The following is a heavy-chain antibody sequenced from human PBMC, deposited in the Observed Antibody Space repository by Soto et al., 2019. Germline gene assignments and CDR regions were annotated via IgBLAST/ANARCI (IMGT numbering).Heavy chain of an antibody. CDR2: ISGSGDST. J-gene: IGHJ4*02. Sequence: GGSLRLSCVGSGFTFSSYAMNWVRQSPRKGLEWVSAISGSGDSTYYADSVKGRFTISRDNSKNTLYLQMNSLTAEDTAVYYCDKALYTYTGSYNGDFYYRGPRILVTAS. CDR3: DKALYTYTGSYNGDFYY. V-gene: IGHV3-23*01. D-gene: IGHD1-26*01. CDR1: GFTFSSYA.